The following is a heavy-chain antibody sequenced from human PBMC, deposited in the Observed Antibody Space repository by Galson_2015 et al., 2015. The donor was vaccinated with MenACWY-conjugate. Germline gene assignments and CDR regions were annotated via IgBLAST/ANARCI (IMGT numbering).Heavy chain of an antibody. CDR2: ISDGGGYI. V-gene: IGHV3-23*01. CDR3: ARSSGMDV. Sequence: LRLSCAASGLTLSTYVMNWGRQAPGKGLEWVSSISDGGGYIYYADSVKGRFTISRDNSRNTLFLQMNSLRADDTAVYFCARSSGMDVWGQGTTVTVSS. J-gene: IGHJ6*02. CDR1: GLTLSTYV.